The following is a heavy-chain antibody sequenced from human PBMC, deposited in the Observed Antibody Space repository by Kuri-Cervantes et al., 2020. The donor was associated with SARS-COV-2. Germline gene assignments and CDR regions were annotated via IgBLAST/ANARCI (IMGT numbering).Heavy chain of an antibody. Sequence: ASVKVSCKASGGTFSSYAVTWVRQVPGQGFEWMGWINPYNGDTNYAQKFQGRVTLTRDTSISTAYMELNRLRSDDTAVYYCARDPGYCSGGTCIDYWGQGTLVTVSS. CDR1: GGTFSSYA. CDR2: INPYNGDT. V-gene: IGHV1-2*02. CDR3: ARDPGYCSGGTCIDY. D-gene: IGHD2-15*01. J-gene: IGHJ4*02.